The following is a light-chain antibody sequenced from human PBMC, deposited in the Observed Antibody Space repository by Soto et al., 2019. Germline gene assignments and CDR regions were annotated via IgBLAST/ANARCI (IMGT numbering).Light chain of an antibody. Sequence: DIQMTQFPSSLSASVGDRVTITCRASQSIGTTLNWYQHRPGRAPKLLIYTASSLHSGVPSRFIGGGSGTDFTLTINNLQPEDFATFYCQQRHSPPWTFGPGTKVEIK. V-gene: IGKV1-39*01. J-gene: IGKJ1*01. CDR1: QSIGTT. CDR3: QQRHSPPWT. CDR2: TAS.